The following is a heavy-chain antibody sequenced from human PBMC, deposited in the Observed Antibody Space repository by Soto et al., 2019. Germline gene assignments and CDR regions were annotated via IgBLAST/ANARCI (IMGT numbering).Heavy chain of an antibody. D-gene: IGHD3-10*01. J-gene: IGHJ4*02. Sequence: QVQLQESGPGLVKPSQTLSLTCTVSGGSISSGGYYWSWIRQHPGKGLEWIGYIYYSGSTYYNPSLKSRVTISVGTSKNKFSLKLGSVTAADTAVYYCARESYYGSGSYYNGNYWGQGTLVTVSS. CDR2: IYYSGST. CDR1: GGSISSGGYY. V-gene: IGHV4-31*03. CDR3: ARESYYGSGSYYNGNY.